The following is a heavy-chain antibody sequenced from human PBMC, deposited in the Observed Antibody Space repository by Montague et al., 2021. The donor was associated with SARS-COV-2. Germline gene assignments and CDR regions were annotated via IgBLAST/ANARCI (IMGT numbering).Heavy chain of an antibody. CDR1: GGSLISSSYY. CDR3: ARDIRIPMLIVIQGYGMDV. J-gene: IGHJ6*02. V-gene: IGHV4-39*07. D-gene: IGHD3-22*01. CDR2: IYYSGST. Sequence: SQTLSLTCTVSGGSLISSSYYWGWIRQPPGMGLEWIGSIYYSGSTYYNPSLKSRITISVDTSKNQFSLRLTSVTAADTAVYYCARDIRIPMLIVIQGYGMDVWGQGTTVTVSS.